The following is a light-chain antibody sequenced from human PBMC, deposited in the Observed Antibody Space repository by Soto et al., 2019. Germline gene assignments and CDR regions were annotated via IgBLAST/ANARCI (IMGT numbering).Light chain of an antibody. J-gene: IGKJ1*01. CDR2: GAA. CDR1: ESISNN. V-gene: IGKV3-15*01. CDR3: QQYGSSPTWK. Sequence: EIVMTQSPATLSVSPGERATLSCRAGESISNNLAWYQQKPGQAPRLLIYGAATRAAGIPARFSGRGSGTEFTLTISSLQSEDFGVYYCQQYGSSPTWKFGQGTKV.